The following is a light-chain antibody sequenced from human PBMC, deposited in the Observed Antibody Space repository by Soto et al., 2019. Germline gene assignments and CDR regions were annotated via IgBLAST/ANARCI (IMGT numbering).Light chain of an antibody. Sequence: QSALTQPASVSGSPGQSITIPCTGTSSDVGYYNYVSWYQKHPGKPPKLMIYEVSNRPSGISNRFSGSKSGNTASLTISGLQAGDEADYYCSSYATTSTYVFGTGTKVTVL. CDR1: SSDVGYYNY. J-gene: IGLJ1*01. V-gene: IGLV2-14*01. CDR3: SSYATTSTYV. CDR2: EVS.